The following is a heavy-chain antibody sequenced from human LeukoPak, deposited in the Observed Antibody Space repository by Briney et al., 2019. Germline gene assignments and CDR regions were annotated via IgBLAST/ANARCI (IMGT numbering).Heavy chain of an antibody. CDR2: IWYDGSNK. V-gene: IGHV3-33*08. J-gene: IGHJ4*02. D-gene: IGHD6-19*01. CDR1: GFTFSDYY. CDR3: ARDRGQWLVLPYFDY. Sequence: GGSLRLSCAASGFTFSDYYMSWVRQAPGKGLEWVAVIWYDGSNKYYADSVKGRFTISRDNSKNTLYLQMNSLRAEDTAVYYCARDRGQWLVLPYFDYWGQGTLVTVSS.